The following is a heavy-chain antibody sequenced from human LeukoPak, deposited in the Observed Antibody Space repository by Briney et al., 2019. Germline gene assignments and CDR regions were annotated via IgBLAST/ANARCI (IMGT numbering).Heavy chain of an antibody. J-gene: IGHJ4*02. CDR1: GFTFSSYE. D-gene: IGHD6-13*01. V-gene: IGHV3-48*03. CDR2: ISSSSAI. CDR3: VRFGSRWFLDY. Sequence: GGSLRLSCAASGFTFSSYEMNWVRQAPGKGLERVSYISSSSAIYYADSVKGRFTISRDNAKNSLYLQMNSLRAEDTAVYYCVRFGSRWFLDYWGQGTLVTVSS.